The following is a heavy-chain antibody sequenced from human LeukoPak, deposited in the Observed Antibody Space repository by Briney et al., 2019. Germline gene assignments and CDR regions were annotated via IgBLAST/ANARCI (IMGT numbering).Heavy chain of an antibody. CDR3: AKEARNYYYGMDV. J-gene: IGHJ6*02. CDR1: GFTFSSYG. CDR2: IRYDGSNK. V-gene: IGHV3-30*02. Sequence: GGPLRLSCAASGFTFSSYGMHWVRQAPGKGLEWVAFIRYDGSNKYYADSVKGRFTISRDNSKNTLYLQMNSLRAEDTAVYYCAKEARNYYYGMDVWGQGTTVTVSS.